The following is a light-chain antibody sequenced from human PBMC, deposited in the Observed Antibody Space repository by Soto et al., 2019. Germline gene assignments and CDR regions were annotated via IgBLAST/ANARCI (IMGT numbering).Light chain of an antibody. CDR1: LGIRND. J-gene: IGKJ4*01. Sequence: AIQLTQSPSALSASVGDRVTITCRASLGIRNDLGWYQQKPGEAPRLLVNGASTLQSGVPSRFSGSGSGTEFTLTISSLQLEDFGTYYCLQDYNYPLTFGGGTRLEI. V-gene: IGKV1-6*02. CDR2: GAS. CDR3: LQDYNYPLT.